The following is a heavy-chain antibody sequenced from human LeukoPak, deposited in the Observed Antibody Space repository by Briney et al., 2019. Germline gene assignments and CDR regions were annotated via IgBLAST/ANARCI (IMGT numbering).Heavy chain of an antibody. D-gene: IGHD4-11*01. CDR2: FDPEDGET. CDR3: PTDYRYSNSFDY. J-gene: IGHJ4*02. Sequence: ASVKVSCKVSGYTLTELSMHWVRQAPGKGLEWMGGFDPEDGETIYAQKFQVRVTMTEDTSTDTAYMELSSLRSEDTAVYYCPTDYRYSNSFDYWGQGTLVTVSS. V-gene: IGHV1-24*01. CDR1: GYTLTELS.